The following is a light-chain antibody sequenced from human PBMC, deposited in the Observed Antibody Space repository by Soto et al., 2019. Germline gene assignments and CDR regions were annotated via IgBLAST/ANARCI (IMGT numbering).Light chain of an antibody. Sequence: QSALTQPASVSGSPGQSITISCTGTSNDVGGYNYVSWYQQHPGKAPKLMIYEVSNRPSGVSNRFSGSKSGNTASLTISGLQAEDEADYYCSSYTSSRTLVFGGGTKLTVL. V-gene: IGLV2-14*01. J-gene: IGLJ2*01. CDR2: EVS. CDR1: SNDVGGYNY. CDR3: SSYTSSRTLV.